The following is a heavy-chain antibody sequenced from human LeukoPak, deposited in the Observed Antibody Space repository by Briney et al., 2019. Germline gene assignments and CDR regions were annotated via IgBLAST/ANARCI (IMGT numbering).Heavy chain of an antibody. Sequence: ASVKVSCKASGYTFTKYVVHWVRQAPGRRPEWVGWINAGNGDTKYSQNFQDRVTITRDTSANTAYMELSSLTSEDTALYYCARDDCGDTCYPGGYWGQGTLVTVSS. CDR2: INAGNGDT. CDR1: GYTFTKYV. D-gene: IGHD2-21*01. V-gene: IGHV1-3*01. J-gene: IGHJ4*02. CDR3: ARDDCGDTCYPGGY.